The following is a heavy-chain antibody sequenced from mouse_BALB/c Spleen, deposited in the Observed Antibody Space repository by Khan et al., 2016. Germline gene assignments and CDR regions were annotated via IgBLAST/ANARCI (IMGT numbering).Heavy chain of an antibody. CDR1: GYSFTNYW. CDR2: IDPSDSET. Sequence: QVRLQQSGPQLVRPGASVKISCKASGYSFTNYWMHWVKQRPGQGLEWIGMIDPSDSETRLNQKFNDKATLTLDKSSSTAYMQLSGPTSEDSAVYCCPRAQRFYACNYWDQGTSVTVAS. V-gene: IGHV1S127*01. CDR3: PRAQRFYACNY. J-gene: IGHJ4*01. D-gene: IGHD2-3*01.